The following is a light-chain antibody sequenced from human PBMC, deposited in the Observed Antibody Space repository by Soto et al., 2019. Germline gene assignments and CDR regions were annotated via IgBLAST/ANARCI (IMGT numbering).Light chain of an antibody. Sequence: EIVLTQSPATLSLSPGERATLSCRASQSVSSYLAWYQQKPGQAPRLLIYDASNRATGIPARFSGSGSGTAYTLTISSLEPEDFEVYYCQQRSNWGHTFGGGTKVEIK. V-gene: IGKV3-11*01. J-gene: IGKJ4*01. CDR1: QSVSSY. CDR3: QQRSNWGHT. CDR2: DAS.